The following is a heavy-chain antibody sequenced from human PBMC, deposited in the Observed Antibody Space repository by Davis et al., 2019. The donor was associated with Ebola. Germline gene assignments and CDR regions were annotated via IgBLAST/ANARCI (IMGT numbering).Heavy chain of an antibody. V-gene: IGHV4-59*08. J-gene: IGHJ4*02. Sequence: PSETLSLTCTVSGGSISSYYWSWIRQPPGKGLEWIGYIYYSGSTNYNPSLKSRVTISVDTSKNQFSLKLSSVTAADTAVDYCARALYSSSWYGPALVWYFDYWGQGTLVTVSS. CDR1: GGSISSYY. CDR2: IYYSGST. D-gene: IGHD6-13*01. CDR3: ARALYSSSWYGPALVWYFDY.